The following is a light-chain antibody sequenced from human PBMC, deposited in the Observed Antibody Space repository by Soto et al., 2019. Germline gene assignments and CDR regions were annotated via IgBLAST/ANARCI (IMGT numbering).Light chain of an antibody. V-gene: IGLV1-40*01. Sequence: QSVLTQPPSVSGAPGQRVTISCTGSDSYIGAGSDVYWYQMLPGTAPKLLIYDNIYRPSGVPDRFSASKSGTSASLAITGLQAEDEADYYCQSYDSSLSAPYVFGTGTKVTVL. CDR1: DSYIGAGSD. CDR3: QSYDSSLSAPYV. CDR2: DNI. J-gene: IGLJ1*01.